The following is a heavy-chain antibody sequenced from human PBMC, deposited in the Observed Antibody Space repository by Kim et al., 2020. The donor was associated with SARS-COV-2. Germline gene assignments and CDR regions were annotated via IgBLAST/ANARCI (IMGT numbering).Heavy chain of an antibody. Sequence: ASVKVSCKASGYTFTSYYMHWVRQAPGQGLEWMGIINPSGGSTSYAQKFQGRVTMTRDTSTSTVYMELSSLRSEDTAVYYCASLAYCGGDCYSGYYYYGMDVWGQGTTVTVSS. J-gene: IGHJ6*02. CDR2: INPSGGST. D-gene: IGHD2-21*02. CDR1: GYTFTSYY. CDR3: ASLAYCGGDCYSGYYYYGMDV. V-gene: IGHV1-46*01.